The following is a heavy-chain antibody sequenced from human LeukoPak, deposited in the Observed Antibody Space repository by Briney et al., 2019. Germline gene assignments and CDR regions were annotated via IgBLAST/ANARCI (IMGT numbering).Heavy chain of an antibody. CDR3: ASLQWLVGDY. Sequence: SETLSLTCTVSGGSISSSSYYWGWTRQPPGKGLEWIGSIYYSGSTYYNPSLKSRVTISVDTSKNQFSLKLSSVTAADTAVYYCASLQWLVGDYWGQGTLVTVSS. V-gene: IGHV4-39*01. CDR2: IYYSGST. CDR1: GGSISSSSYY. J-gene: IGHJ4*02. D-gene: IGHD6-19*01.